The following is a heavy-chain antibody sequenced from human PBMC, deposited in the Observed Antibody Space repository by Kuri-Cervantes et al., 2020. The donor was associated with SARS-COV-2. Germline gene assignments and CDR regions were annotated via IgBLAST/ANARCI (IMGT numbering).Heavy chain of an antibody. CDR3: ARVLSLTFHGGAFDI. CDR1: GGSISSNW. CDR2: IYHSGST. Sequence: GSLRLSCVVSGGSISSNWWTWVRHPPGKELEWIGEIYHSGSTNYSPSLGGRATISLDKSKNQFSLNVYSVTAADTAVYYCARVLSLTFHGGAFDIWGQGTTVTVSS. V-gene: IGHV4-4*02. J-gene: IGHJ3*02. D-gene: IGHD2/OR15-2a*01.